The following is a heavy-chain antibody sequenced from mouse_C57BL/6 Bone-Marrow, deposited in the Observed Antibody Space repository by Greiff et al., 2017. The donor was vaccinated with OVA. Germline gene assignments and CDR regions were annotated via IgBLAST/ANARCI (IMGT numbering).Heavy chain of an antibody. V-gene: IGHV1-54*01. CDR2: INPGSGGT. CDR1: GYAFTNYL. CDR3: ARSRRGPAY. Sequence: VQLQQSGAELVRPGTSVKVSCKASGYAFTNYLIEWVKQRPGQGLEWIGVINPGSGGTNYNEKFKGKATLTADKSSITAYMQLSSLTSEDSAVYFCARSRRGPAYWGQGTLVTVSA. J-gene: IGHJ3*01. D-gene: IGHD3-3*01.